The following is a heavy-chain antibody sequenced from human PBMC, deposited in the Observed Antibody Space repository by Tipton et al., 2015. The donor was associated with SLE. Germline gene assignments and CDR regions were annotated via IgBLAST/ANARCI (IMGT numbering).Heavy chain of an antibody. V-gene: IGHV3-30*02. D-gene: IGHD6-13*01. Sequence: SLRLSCAASGFTFSSYGMHWVRQAPGKGLEWVAFIRYDGSNKYYADSVKGRFTISRDNSKNTLYLQMNSLRAEDTAVYYCAKEPGAAAGTGYWGQGTLVTVSS. CDR1: GFTFSSYG. CDR3: AKEPGAAAGTGY. CDR2: IRYDGSNK. J-gene: IGHJ4*02.